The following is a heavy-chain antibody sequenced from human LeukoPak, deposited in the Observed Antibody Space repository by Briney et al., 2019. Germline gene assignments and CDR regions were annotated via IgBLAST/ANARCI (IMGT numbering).Heavy chain of an antibody. J-gene: IGHJ4*02. CDR1: GGSISSGGYY. Sequence: SQNLSLTCTDPGGSISSGGYYWSWIRQPPGKGLEWIGYIYYSGSTNYNPSLKSRVTISVDTSKNQFSLKLSSVTAADTAVYYCARAPRRGYFDYWGQGTLVTVSS. CDR2: IYYSGST. CDR3: ARAPRRGYFDY. D-gene: IGHD3-10*01. V-gene: IGHV4-61*08.